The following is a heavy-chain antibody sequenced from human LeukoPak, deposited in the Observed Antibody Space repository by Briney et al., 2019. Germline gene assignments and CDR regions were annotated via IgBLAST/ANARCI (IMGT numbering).Heavy chain of an antibody. J-gene: IGHJ4*02. CDR3: ARDEQWLEGYFDY. D-gene: IGHD6-19*01. CDR1: GFTFSSYG. Sequence: GGSLRLSCAASGFTFSSYGMHWVRQAPGKGLEWVAVIWYDGSNKYYADSVKGRFTISRDNSKNTLYLQMNSLRAEDTAVYYCARDEQWLEGYFDYWGQGTLVTVSS. CDR2: IWYDGSNK. V-gene: IGHV3-33*01.